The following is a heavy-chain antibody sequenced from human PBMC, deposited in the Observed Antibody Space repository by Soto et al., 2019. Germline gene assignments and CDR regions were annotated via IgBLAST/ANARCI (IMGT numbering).Heavy chain of an antibody. J-gene: IGHJ6*02. D-gene: IGHD6-6*01. Sequence: QVQLVQSGAEVKEPGSSVKVSCKASGGTFANFIMNWVRQTPGQGLEWMGGIVPMFGTATYAEKFKGRVTISATESTSTADKELTSMRSEDTAVYYCSSNGTYSSSLSQYSGMDVWGQGTTVTVS. CDR2: IVPMFGTA. V-gene: IGHV1-69*01. CDR3: SSNGTYSSSLSQYSGMDV. CDR1: GGTFANFI.